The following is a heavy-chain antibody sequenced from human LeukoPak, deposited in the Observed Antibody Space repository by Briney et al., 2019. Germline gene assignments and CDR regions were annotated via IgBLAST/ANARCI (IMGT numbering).Heavy chain of an antibody. CDR1: GFTFSTYW. CDR3: ARDQLGPFDY. D-gene: IGHD1-1*01. Sequence: GGSLRLSRAASGFTFSTYWMTWVRQAPGKGLEWVANIKQDGSEKYYVDSVKGRFTISRDNAKNSLYLQMNSLRAEDTAVYYCARDQLGPFDYWGQGTLVTVSS. J-gene: IGHJ4*02. CDR2: IKQDGSEK. V-gene: IGHV3-7*04.